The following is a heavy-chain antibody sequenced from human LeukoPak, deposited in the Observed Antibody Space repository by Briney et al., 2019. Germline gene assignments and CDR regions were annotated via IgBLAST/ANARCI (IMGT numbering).Heavy chain of an antibody. CDR3: ARVRGSGYVDY. CDR2: ISAYNGNT. CDR1: VYTFTSYG. J-gene: IGHJ4*02. D-gene: IGHD3-3*01. V-gene: IGHV1-18*01. Sequence: ASVNVSCKASVYTFTSYGISWVRPAPGQGLEWMGWISAYNGNTNYAQKLQGRVTMTTDTSTSTAYMELRSLRSDDTAVYYCARVRGSGYVDYWGQGTLVTVSS.